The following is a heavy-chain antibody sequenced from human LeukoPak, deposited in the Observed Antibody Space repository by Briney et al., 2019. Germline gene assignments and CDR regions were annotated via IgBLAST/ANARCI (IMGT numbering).Heavy chain of an antibody. CDR3: TRPSYIAVAGRDFDY. J-gene: IGHJ4*02. CDR1: GFTFSSYA. Sequence: GGSLRLSCAASGFTFSSYAMHWVRQAPGKGLEWVAVISYDGSNKYYADSVKGRFTISRDDSKNTAYLQMNSLKTEDTAVYYCTRPSYIAVAGRDFDYWGQGTLVTVSS. CDR2: ISYDGSNK. V-gene: IGHV3-30*04. D-gene: IGHD6-19*01.